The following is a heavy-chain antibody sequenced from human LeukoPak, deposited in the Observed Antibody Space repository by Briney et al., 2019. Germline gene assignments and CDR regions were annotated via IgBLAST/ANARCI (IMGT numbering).Heavy chain of an antibody. CDR2: ISSSATTI. V-gene: IGHV3-11*01. CDR3: ARDRWGKYYFDY. Sequence: GGSLRLSCAASGFPFSDFYMSWIRQAPGKGLEWVSYISSSATTIYYTDSVEGRFTISRDNAKSSLYLQMNNLRAEDTAVYYCARDRWGKYYFDYWGLGTRVTVSS. CDR1: GFPFSDFY. D-gene: IGHD7-27*01. J-gene: IGHJ4*02.